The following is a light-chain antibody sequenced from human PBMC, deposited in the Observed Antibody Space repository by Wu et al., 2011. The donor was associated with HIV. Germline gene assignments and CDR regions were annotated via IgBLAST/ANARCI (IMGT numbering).Light chain of an antibody. CDR1: QSISSD. CDR2: ETS. V-gene: IGKV3-11*01. Sequence: EIVLTQSPATLSLSPGERATLSCRASQSISSDLAWYQQKPGQAPRLLIYETSIRATGIPARFSGSGSGTDFTLTIDSLEPEDFVVYYCQQRINWPLTFGKGHDWRLN. J-gene: IGKJ5*01. CDR3: QQRINWPLT.